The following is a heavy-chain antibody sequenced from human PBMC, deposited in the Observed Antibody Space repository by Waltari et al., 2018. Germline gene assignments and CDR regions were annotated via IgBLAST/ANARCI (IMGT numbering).Heavy chain of an antibody. CDR1: GFTFITYS. J-gene: IGHJ4*02. Sequence: EVQLVESGGGLVKPGGSLRLSCVASGFTFITYSRNWVRQAPGKGLEWVSSITSSSNYVYYADSVKGRFTISRENAKTSLYLQMNSLRAEDTAVYYCARDRVEYSSSGADYWGQGTLVTVSS. CDR2: ITSSSNYV. CDR3: ARDRVEYSSSGADY. D-gene: IGHD6-6*01. V-gene: IGHV3-21*06.